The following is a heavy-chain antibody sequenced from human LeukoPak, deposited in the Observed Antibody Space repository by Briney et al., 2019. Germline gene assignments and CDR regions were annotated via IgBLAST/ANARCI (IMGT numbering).Heavy chain of an antibody. CDR2: INSDGSST. Sequence: PGGSLRLSCAASGFTFSNYWMHWVRHAPGKGLVWVSRINSDGSSTIYADSVKGRFTISRDNAKNTLYLQMNSLRAEDTAVYYCARAGRQCSSTSCYVYYYGMDVWGQGTTVTVSS. CDR3: ARAGRQCSSTSCYVYYYGMDV. V-gene: IGHV3-74*01. D-gene: IGHD2-2*01. CDR1: GFTFSNYW. J-gene: IGHJ6*02.